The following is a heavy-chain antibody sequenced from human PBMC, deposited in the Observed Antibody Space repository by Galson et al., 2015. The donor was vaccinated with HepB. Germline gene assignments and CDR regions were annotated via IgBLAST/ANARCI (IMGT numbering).Heavy chain of an antibody. J-gene: IGHJ5*02. CDR3: ARDSSGSNVLRYFDWLLRSYNWFDP. V-gene: IGHV1-69*13. CDR1: GGTFSSYA. CDR2: IIPIFGTA. Sequence: SVKVSCKASGGTFSSYAISWVRQAPGQGLEWMGGIIPIFGTANYAQKFQGRVTITADESTSTAYMELSSLRSEDTAVYYCARDSSGSNVLRYFDWLLRSYNWFDPWGQGTLVTVSS. D-gene: IGHD3-9*01.